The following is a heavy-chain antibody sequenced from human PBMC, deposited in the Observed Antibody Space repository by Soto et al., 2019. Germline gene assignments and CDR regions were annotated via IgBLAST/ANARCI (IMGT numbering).Heavy chain of an antibody. CDR2: IYYSGST. D-gene: IGHD1-26*01. CDR3: ARHKKELRANWFDP. J-gene: IGHJ5*02. Sequence: QVQLQESGPGLVKPSETLSLTCTVSGGSISSYYWSWIRQPPGKGLEWIGYIYYSGSTNYNPSLKSRVTISVDTSKNQFSLKLSSVTAADTAVYYCARHKKELRANWFDPWGQGTLVTVSS. V-gene: IGHV4-59*01. CDR1: GGSISSYY.